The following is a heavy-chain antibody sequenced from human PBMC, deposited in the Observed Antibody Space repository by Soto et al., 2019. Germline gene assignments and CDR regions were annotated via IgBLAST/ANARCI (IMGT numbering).Heavy chain of an antibody. CDR3: AKDTWGLGVQH. CDR1: GFTFNSYA. CDR2: ISGSGAST. J-gene: IGHJ1*01. D-gene: IGHD3-16*01. Sequence: GSLRLSCAASGFTFNSYAMNWVRQAPGKGLEWVSAISGSGASTYYADSVKGRFTISRDNSKNTLYLQMNSLRAEDTAVYYCAKDTWGLGVQHWGQGTLVTVSS. V-gene: IGHV3-23*01.